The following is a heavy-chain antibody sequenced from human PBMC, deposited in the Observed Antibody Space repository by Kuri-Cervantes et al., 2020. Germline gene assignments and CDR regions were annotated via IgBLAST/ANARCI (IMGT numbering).Heavy chain of an antibody. J-gene: IGHJ3*01. CDR2: IDPNSGGT. CDR1: GYTFTSYY. Sequence: ASVKVSCKASGYTFTSYYMHWVRQAPGQGLEWTGWIDPNSGGTDYAQKFRGRVTMTRDTFISTAYMELSSLRSDDTAVYYCARGVMITFGGVIVYDAFRVWGQGTMVTVSS. V-gene: IGHV1-2*02. CDR3: ARGVMITFGGVIVYDAFRV. D-gene: IGHD3-16*02.